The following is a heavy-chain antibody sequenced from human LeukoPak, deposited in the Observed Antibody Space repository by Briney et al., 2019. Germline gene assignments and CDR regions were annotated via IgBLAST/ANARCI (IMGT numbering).Heavy chain of an antibody. D-gene: IGHD3-10*01. CDR2: IYYSGTT. CDR1: GGSICSYY. V-gene: IGHV4-59*01. J-gene: IGHJ4*02. CDR3: ASASYGSGRYSDY. Sequence: SETLSLTCTVSGGSICSYYWSWIRQPPGKGLEWMGYIYYSGTTNYNPSLKSRVAISVDTSKNQFSLKLSSVTAADTAVYYCASASYGSGRYSDYWGQGTLVTVSS.